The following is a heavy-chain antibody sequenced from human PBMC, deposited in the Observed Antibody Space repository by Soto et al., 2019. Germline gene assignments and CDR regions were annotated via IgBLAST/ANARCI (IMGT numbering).Heavy chain of an antibody. D-gene: IGHD4-4*01. CDR2: INHSGST. CDR1: GGSFSGYY. Sequence: PSETLSLTCAVYGGSFSGYYWSWIRQPPGKGLEWIGEINHSGSTNYNPSLKSRVTISVDTSKNQFSLKLSSVTAADTAVYYCATFDYSKYYYYGMDVWGQGTTVTVSS. V-gene: IGHV4-34*01. CDR3: ATFDYSKYYYYGMDV. J-gene: IGHJ6*02.